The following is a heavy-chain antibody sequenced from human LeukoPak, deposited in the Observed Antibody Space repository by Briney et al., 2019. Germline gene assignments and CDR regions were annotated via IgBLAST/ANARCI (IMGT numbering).Heavy chain of an antibody. D-gene: IGHD2-15*01. CDR2: INHSGST. CDR1: GGSFRGYY. J-gene: IGHJ3*02. CDR3: ASHRWWAPFDI. Sequence: SETLSLTCAVYGGSFRGYYWSWIPEPPGKGMECIGEINHSGSTNYNPSLKSRVTISVDTSKNQFSLKLSSVTAADTAVYYCASHRWWAPFDIWGQGTMVTVSS. V-gene: IGHV4-34*01.